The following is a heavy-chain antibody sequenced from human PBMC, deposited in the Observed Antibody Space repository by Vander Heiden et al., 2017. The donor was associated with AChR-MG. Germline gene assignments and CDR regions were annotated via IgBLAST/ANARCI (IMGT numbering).Heavy chain of an antibody. CDR3: ANRGELRRHYYYYYGMDV. V-gene: IGHV3-23*01. CDR1: GFTFSSYA. D-gene: IGHD4-17*01. J-gene: IGHJ6*02. CDR2: ISGSGGST. Sequence: EVQLLESGGGLVQPGGSLRLSCAASGFTFSSYAMSWVRQAPGKGLEWVSAISGSGGSTYYADSVKGRFTISRDNSKNTLYLQMNSLRAEDTAVYYCANRGELRRHYYYYYGMDVWGQGTTVTVSS.